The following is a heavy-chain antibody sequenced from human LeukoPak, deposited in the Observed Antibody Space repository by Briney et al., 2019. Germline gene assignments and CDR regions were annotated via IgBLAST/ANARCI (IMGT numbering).Heavy chain of an antibody. CDR1: GFTFSNYW. CDR2: INSDGSTT. V-gene: IGHV3-74*01. D-gene: IGHD5-18*01. CDR3: ARVRYNFGTYYFDY. Sequence: GGSLRLSCVVSGFTFSNYWMHWVRHAPGKGPVWVSRINSDGSTTDYADSVKGRFTISRDNAKNTLYLQMNSLRAEDTAVYYCARVRYNFGTYYFDYWGQGTLVTVSS. J-gene: IGHJ4*02.